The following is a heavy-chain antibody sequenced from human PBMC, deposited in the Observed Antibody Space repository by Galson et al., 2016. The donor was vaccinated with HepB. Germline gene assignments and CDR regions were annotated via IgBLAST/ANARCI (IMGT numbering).Heavy chain of an antibody. CDR1: GGSLNSSSYY. J-gene: IGHJ3*01. V-gene: IGHV4-39*07. CDR3: SRGAPKGDAFDV. Sequence: ETLSLTCTVSGGSLNSSSYYWGWIRQPPGRGLEWIGSFDYTGNTHYNPSLIRRVAISVDTSKNQLSLKMNSVPAADTAVYFCSRGAPKGDAFDVWGPGTVVSVSS. CDR2: FDYTGNT.